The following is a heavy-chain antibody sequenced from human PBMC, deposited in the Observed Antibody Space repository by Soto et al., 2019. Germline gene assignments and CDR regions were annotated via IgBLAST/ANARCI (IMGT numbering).Heavy chain of an antibody. Sequence: QVHLVQSGAEVKKPGASVKVSCKASGYTFTSYGIIWVRQAPGQGLERMGWISAYNGNINYAQKVTGRASLTTDTSTSTAYMELRSLRCDDTAVYYCARDRGYCTNGVCYGLDDWGQGTLVTVSS. V-gene: IGHV1-18*01. CDR2: ISAYNGNI. J-gene: IGHJ4*02. CDR3: ARDRGYCTNGVCYGLDD. CDR1: GYTFTSYG. D-gene: IGHD2-8*01.